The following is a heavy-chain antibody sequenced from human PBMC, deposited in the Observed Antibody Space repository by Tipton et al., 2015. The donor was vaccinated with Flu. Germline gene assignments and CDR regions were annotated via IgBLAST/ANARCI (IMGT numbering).Heavy chain of an antibody. CDR1: GFTFGRYA. Sequence: SLRLSCAASGFTFGRYAMSWVRQAPGKGLEWVSSISGGGGIKYFADSVKGRFTISRDHSKNSLYLQMNSLRAEDTALYYCAREVPYSSGWYPPRMDVWGHGTTVTVSS. J-gene: IGHJ6*02. D-gene: IGHD6-19*01. CDR3: AREVPYSSGWYPPRMDV. CDR2: ISGGGGIK. V-gene: IGHV3-23*01.